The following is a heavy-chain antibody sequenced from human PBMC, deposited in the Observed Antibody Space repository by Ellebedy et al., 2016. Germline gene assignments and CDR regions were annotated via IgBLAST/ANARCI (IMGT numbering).Heavy chain of an antibody. V-gene: IGHV3-7*01. CDR2: IKQDGSQT. CDR1: GFIFSNYW. J-gene: IGHJ4*02. CDR3: VRSREVAFYDF. D-gene: IGHD3-10*01. Sequence: GESLKISXAASGFIFSNYWMNWVRQAPGKGLEWVANIKQDGSQTYYADSVKGRFTISRDNAKNSLFLHLDSLTVEDTAVYYCVRSREVAFYDFWGQGTLVTVSP.